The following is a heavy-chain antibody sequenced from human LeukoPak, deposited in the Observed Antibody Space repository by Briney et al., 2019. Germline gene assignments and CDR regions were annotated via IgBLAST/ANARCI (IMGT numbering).Heavy chain of an antibody. J-gene: IGHJ5*02. CDR1: GGSISSYY. CDR3: AREIGGRWFGEEGFDP. CDR2: IYYSGST. V-gene: IGHV4-59*01. Sequence: SETLSLTCTVSGGSISSYYWSWIRQPPGKGLEWIGYIYYSGSTNYNPSLKSRVTISVDTSKNQFSLKLSSVTAADTAVYYCAREIGGRWFGEEGFDPWGQGTLVTVSS. D-gene: IGHD3-10*01.